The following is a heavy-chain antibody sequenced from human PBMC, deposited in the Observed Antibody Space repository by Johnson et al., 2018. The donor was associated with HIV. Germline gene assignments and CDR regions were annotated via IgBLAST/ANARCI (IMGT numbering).Heavy chain of an antibody. Sequence: QVQLVESGGGVVQPGRSLRLSCAASGFTFSSYPMHWVRQAPGKGLQWVAVISYDGSNKYYADSVKGRFTISRDNSKNTLYLQMNSLRAEDTAVYYCAKGLHIVVEGDAFDIWGQGTMVTVSS. D-gene: IGHD2-21*01. CDR3: AKGLHIVVEGDAFDI. CDR1: GFTFSSYP. V-gene: IGHV3-30*04. J-gene: IGHJ3*02. CDR2: ISYDGSNK.